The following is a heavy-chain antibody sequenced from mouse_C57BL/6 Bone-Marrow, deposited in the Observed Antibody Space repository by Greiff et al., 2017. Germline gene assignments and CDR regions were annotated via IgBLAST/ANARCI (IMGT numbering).Heavy chain of an antibody. Sequence: EVMLVESGGGLVKPGGSLKLSCAASGFTFSSYAMSWVRQTPEKRLEWVATISDGGSYTYYPDNVKGRFTISRDNAKNNLYLQMSHLKSEDTAMYYCARGMTIVTYWYFDVWGTGTTVTVSS. D-gene: IGHD2-5*01. CDR3: ARGMTIVTYWYFDV. V-gene: IGHV5-4*03. J-gene: IGHJ1*03. CDR2: ISDGGSYT. CDR1: GFTFSSYA.